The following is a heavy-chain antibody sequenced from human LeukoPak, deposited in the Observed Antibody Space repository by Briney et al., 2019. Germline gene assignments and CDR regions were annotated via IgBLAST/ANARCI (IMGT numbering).Heavy chain of an antibody. V-gene: IGHV3-7*01. CDR1: GFTFSDHW. CDR3: VRDGGVSGYDLLDY. D-gene: IGHD5-12*01. CDR2: IKGDGSHR. J-gene: IGHJ4*02. Sequence: GGSLKLSCTASGFTFSDHWMTWVRQAPGKGLEWVATIKGDGSHRSYGDSVRGRFTISRDNAKNSLSLQMNSLRAEDTAVYYCVRDGGVSGYDLLDYWGQGTLVTVSS.